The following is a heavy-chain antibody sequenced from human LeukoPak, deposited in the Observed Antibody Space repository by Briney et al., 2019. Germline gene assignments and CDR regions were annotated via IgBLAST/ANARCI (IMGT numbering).Heavy chain of an antibody. D-gene: IGHD6-19*01. CDR1: GFTFSSYA. V-gene: IGHV3-23*01. CDR2: ISGSVGST. CDR3: AKPPQAAVAGMVVDYYYYMDV. Sequence: PGGSLRLSCAASGFTFSSYAMSWVRQAPGKGLEWVSAISGSVGSTYYADSVKGRFTISRDNSKNTLYLQMNSLRAEDTAVYYCAKPPQAAVAGMVVDYYYYMDVWGKGTTVTVSS. J-gene: IGHJ6*03.